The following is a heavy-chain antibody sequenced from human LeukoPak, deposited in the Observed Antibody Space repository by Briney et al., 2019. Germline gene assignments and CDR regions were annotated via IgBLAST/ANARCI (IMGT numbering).Heavy chain of an antibody. V-gene: IGHV3-33*01. Sequence: GGSLRLSCAASGFTFSSYGMHWVRLAPGRGLEWVAVIWYDGSGQYYADSVKGRFTITRDNSKNTLYLQMNSLRAEHTAVYYCARDYNYATDYWGQGTLVTVSS. CDR3: ARDYNYATDY. CDR2: IWYDGSGQ. CDR1: GFTFSSYG. D-gene: IGHD5-18*01. J-gene: IGHJ4*02.